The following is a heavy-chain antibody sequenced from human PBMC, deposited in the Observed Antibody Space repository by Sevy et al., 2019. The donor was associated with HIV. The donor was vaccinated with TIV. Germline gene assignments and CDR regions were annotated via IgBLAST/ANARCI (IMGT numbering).Heavy chain of an antibody. CDR3: ATDRKGELSAYDGAGYYGMDV. D-gene: IGHD5-12*01. V-gene: IGHV3-21*01. CDR2: ISSSSNYI. Sequence: GESLKISCAASGFTFSGYSMNWVRQGPGKGLEWISSISSSSNYIYYADSVRGRFTISRDNAKNSLYLQMNSLRAEDTAVYYCATDRKGELSAYDGAGYYGMDVRGQGTTVTVSS. J-gene: IGHJ6*02. CDR1: GFTFSGYS.